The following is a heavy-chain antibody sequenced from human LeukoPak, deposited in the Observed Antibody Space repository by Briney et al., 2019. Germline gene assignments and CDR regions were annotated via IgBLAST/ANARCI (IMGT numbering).Heavy chain of an antibody. CDR1: GFTFSSYG. CDR2: ISYDGSNK. Sequence: GRSLRLSCAASGFTFSSYGMHWVRQAPGKGLEWVAVISYDGSNKCYADSVKGRFTISRDNSKNTLYLQMNSLRAEDTAVYYCAKGRVGSGWYRFDYWGQGTLVTVSS. D-gene: IGHD6-19*01. CDR3: AKGRVGSGWYRFDY. V-gene: IGHV3-30*18. J-gene: IGHJ4*02.